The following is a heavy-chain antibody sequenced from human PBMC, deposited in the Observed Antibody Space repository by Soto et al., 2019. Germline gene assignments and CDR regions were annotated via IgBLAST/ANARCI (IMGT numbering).Heavy chain of an antibody. Sequence: QVNLVQSGAEVKNPGASVKVSCKASGYTFTNYPLAWVRRAPGHGLEWMGWISAHSGDKHYAQKFQDRVTMTTDTSTDTAYRELRSLTSDDTAVYYSARAISMLFVAPASWGNGTLVTVSS. V-gene: IGHV1-18*01. D-gene: IGHD2-8*01. CDR3: ARAISMLFVAPAS. CDR2: ISAHSGDK. J-gene: IGHJ5*01. CDR1: GYTFTNYP.